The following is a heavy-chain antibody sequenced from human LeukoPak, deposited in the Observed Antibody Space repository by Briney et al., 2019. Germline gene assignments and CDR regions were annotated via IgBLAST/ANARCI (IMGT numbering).Heavy chain of an antibody. Sequence: SETLSLTCTVSGGSLSSYYWSWIRQPPGKGLEGIGSISYSGSTYYNPSLKSRVTISLDMSNNQFSLKLSSVTAADTAFYYCARDSEVIAAEVNWFDPWGQGTLVTVSP. CDR2: ISYSGST. CDR3: ARDSEVIAAEVNWFDP. D-gene: IGHD6-13*01. J-gene: IGHJ5*02. CDR1: GGSLSSYY. V-gene: IGHV4-59*12.